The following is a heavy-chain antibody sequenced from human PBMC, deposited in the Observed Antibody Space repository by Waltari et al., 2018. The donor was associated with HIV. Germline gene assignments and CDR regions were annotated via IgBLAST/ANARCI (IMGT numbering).Heavy chain of an antibody. CDR1: GFSLSTSGVG. D-gene: IGHD3-10*01. J-gene: IGHJ3*02. V-gene: IGHV2-5*01. CDR3: AHSKVYGSGIKVEDDELYAFDI. CDR2: IYWNDDK. Sequence: QITLKESGPTLVKPTQTLTLTCTFSGFSLSTSGVGVGWIRQPPGKALEWLALIYWNDDKRYSPSLKSRLTITKDTSKNQVVLTMTNMDPVDTATYYCAHSKVYGSGIKVEDDELYAFDIWGQGTMVTVSS.